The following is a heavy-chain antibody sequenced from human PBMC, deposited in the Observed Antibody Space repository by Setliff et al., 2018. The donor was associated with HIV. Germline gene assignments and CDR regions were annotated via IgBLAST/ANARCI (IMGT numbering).Heavy chain of an antibody. CDR2: INPSGGRT. D-gene: IGHD3-22*01. J-gene: IGHJ3*02. V-gene: IGHV1-46*01. CDR3: ARCYYDSSGPTDAFDI. CDR1: GYTFTNYY. Sequence: ASVKVSCKASGYTFTNYYIHWVRQAPGQGLEWMGLINPSGGRTSYAQKFQGRLTMTRDTSRSTVYMELSSLSSEDTAVYYCARCYYDSSGPTDAFDIWGQGTVVTVSS.